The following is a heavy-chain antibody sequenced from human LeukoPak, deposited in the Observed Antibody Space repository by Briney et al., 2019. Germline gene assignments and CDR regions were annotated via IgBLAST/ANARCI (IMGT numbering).Heavy chain of an antibody. J-gene: IGHJ4*02. V-gene: IGHV3-30*03. CDR2: ISYDGSNK. Sequence: GGSLRLSCAASGFTFSSYGMHWVRQAPGKGLEWVAVISYDGSNKYYADPVKGRFTISRDNSKNTLYLQMNSLRAEDTAVYYCATRGDGYNYNFDYWGQGTLVTVSS. D-gene: IGHD5-24*01. CDR3: ATRGDGYNYNFDY. CDR1: GFTFSSYG.